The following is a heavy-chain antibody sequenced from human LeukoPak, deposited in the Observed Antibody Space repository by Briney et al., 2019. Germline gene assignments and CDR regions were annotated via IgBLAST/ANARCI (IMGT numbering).Heavy chain of an antibody. CDR1: GDSVNSGAYY. J-gene: IGHJ5*02. CDR2: IYPLETT. D-gene: IGHD5-18*01. CDR3: ARAGGYSYCQFDP. V-gene: IGHV4-61*02. Sequence: PSQTLSLTCTVSGDSVNSGAYYWSWLRQPAGKEPEWIGRIYPLETTNYNPSLKSRVAISVDTSKNQFSLKLSSVTAADTAVYYCARAGGYSYCQFDPWGQGTLVTVSS.